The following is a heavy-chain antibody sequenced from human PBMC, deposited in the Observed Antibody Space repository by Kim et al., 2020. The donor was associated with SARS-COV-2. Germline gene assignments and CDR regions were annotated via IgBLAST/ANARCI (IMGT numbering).Heavy chain of an antibody. CDR3: ARGHCGSTSCYPEDY. V-gene: IGHV3-30*04. CDR1: GFTFSSYA. J-gene: IGHJ4*02. D-gene: IGHD2-2*01. Sequence: GGSLRLSCAASGFTFSSYAMHWVRQAPGKGLEWVAVISYDGSNKYYADSVKGRFTISRDNSKNTLYLQMNSLRAEDTAVHYCARGHCGSTSCYPEDYWGQGTLVTVSS. CDR2: ISYDGSNK.